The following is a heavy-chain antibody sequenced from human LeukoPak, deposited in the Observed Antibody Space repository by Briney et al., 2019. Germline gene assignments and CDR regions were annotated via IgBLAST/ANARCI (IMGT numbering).Heavy chain of an antibody. Sequence: ASAKVSCKASGYTFTGYYMHWVRQAPGRGLEWMGRINPNSGGTNYAQKFQGRVTMTRDTSISTAYMELSRLRSDDTAVYYCAVYSNYYYFDYWGQGTLVTVSS. CDR3: AVYSNYYYFDY. CDR2: INPNSGGT. CDR1: GYTFTGYY. V-gene: IGHV1-2*06. D-gene: IGHD4-11*01. J-gene: IGHJ4*02.